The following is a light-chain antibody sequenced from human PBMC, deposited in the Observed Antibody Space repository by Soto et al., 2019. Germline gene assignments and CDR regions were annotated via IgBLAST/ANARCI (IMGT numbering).Light chain of an antibody. CDR3: QHSYSTPPE. CDR2: AAS. J-gene: IGKJ5*01. CDR1: QSISSY. V-gene: IGKV1-39*01. Sequence: DIQMTQSPSSLSASVGDRVTITCRASQSISSYLKWYQQKPGKAPKLLIYAASSLQSGVPPRFSGSGAATDLTLSISMLQPEDFANYYCQHSYSTPPEFGQGTRVEIK.